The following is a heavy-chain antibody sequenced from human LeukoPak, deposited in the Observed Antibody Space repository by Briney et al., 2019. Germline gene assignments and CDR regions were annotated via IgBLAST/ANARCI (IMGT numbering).Heavy chain of an antibody. CDR3: ARDKYYDRYFDS. CDR1: GFIFNSNW. CDR2: IKQDGSEK. Sequence: PGGSLRLSCVGSGFIFNSNWMSWVRQAPGKGLEWVANIKQDGSEKFYVDSVKGRFTISRDNAKNSVSLQMNSLRVEDTAVYYCARDKYYDRYFDSWGQGTLATVSS. D-gene: IGHD3-22*01. J-gene: IGHJ4*02. V-gene: IGHV3-7*01.